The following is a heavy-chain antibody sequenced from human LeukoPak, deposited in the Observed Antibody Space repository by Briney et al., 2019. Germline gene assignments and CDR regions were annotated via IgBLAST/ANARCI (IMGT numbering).Heavy chain of an antibody. Sequence: ASVKVSCKASGYTFTSYDINWVRQATGQGLEWMGCMNPNSGNTGYAQKFQGRVTMTRNTSISTAYMELSSLRSEDTAVYYCARGPLGYCSGGSCSDFDYWGQGTLVTVSS. CDR1: GYTFTSYD. D-gene: IGHD2-15*01. V-gene: IGHV1-8*01. CDR3: ARGPLGYCSGGSCSDFDY. J-gene: IGHJ4*02. CDR2: MNPNSGNT.